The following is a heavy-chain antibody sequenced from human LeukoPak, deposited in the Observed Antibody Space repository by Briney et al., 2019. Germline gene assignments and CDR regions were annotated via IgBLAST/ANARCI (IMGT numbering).Heavy chain of an antibody. Sequence: PSETLSLTCTVSGGSISSSSYYWGWIRQPPGKGLEWIGSMYYSGSTYYNPSLKSRVTISVDTSKNQFSLKLSSVTAADTAVYYCVVRGPAAIFPGGWFDPWGQGTLVTVSS. J-gene: IGHJ5*02. CDR2: MYYSGST. D-gene: IGHD2-2*01. V-gene: IGHV4-39*01. CDR3: VVRGPAAIFPGGWFDP. CDR1: GGSISSSSYY.